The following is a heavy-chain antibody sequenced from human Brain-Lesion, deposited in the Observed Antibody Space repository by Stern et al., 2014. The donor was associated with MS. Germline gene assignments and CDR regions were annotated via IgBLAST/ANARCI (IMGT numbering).Heavy chain of an antibody. CDR3: ATDRDDFRSGYSAPTKGYGLDV. V-gene: IGHV1-24*01. CDR1: GYTLTELS. CDR2: FDPEDGET. D-gene: IGHD3-3*01. Sequence: QVQLVQSGAEVKKPGASVKVSCKVSGYTLTELSMHWVRQAPGKGLEWMGGFDPEDGETIYAQKFQGRVTMTGDTSTDTAYMELSSLRSEDTAVYYCATDRDDFRSGYSAPTKGYGLDVWGQGTTVTVTS. J-gene: IGHJ6*02.